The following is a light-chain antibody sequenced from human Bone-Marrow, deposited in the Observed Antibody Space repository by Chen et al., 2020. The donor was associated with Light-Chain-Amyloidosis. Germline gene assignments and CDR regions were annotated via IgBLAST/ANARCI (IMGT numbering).Light chain of an antibody. J-gene: IGKJ4*01. CDR1: QTISSNY. V-gene: IGKV3-20*01. CDR3: QQYGTSPLT. Sequence: EIVLTQSPGTLSLSPGEGANLSCRASQTISSNYLTWYQQKFGQAPRLLIYGSSSRATGIPDRFTGSGSVTDFTLTINRLEPEDFAMYYCQQYGTSPLTFGGGTKVEFK. CDR2: GSS.